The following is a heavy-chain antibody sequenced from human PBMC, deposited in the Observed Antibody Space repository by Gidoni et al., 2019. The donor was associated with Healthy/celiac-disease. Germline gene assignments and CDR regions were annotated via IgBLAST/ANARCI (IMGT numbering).Heavy chain of an antibody. CDR2: IYYSGST. J-gene: IGHJ6*02. V-gene: IGHV4-31*02. D-gene: IGHD2-21*01. CDR3: ARVCGGDCYSYGMDV. Sequence: PGKGLEWIGYIYYSGSTYYNPSLKSRVTISVDTFKNQFSLKLSSVTAADTAVYYCARVCGGDCYSYGMDVWGQGTTVTVSS.